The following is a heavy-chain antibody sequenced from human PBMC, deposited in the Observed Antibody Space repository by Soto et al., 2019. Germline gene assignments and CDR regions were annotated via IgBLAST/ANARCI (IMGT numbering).Heavy chain of an antibody. CDR3: VSQRTSVLTQAYFDY. V-gene: IGHV4-39*01. CDR1: GGSVSDSNYY. J-gene: IGHJ4*02. CDR2: VYYRGRS. D-gene: IGHD2-8*01. Sequence: SETLSLTCTVSGGSVSDSNYYWGWILQSPGKGLEWIGSVYYRGRSYSKSSVKSRVTISVDTSKNQFSLNLNSVTASETAVYYCVSQRTSVLTQAYFDYWGPGALVTVSS.